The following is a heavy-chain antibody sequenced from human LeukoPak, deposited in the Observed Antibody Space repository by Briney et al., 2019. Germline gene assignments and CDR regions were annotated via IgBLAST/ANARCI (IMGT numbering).Heavy chain of an antibody. J-gene: IGHJ1*01. CDR3: AKVGTYSSSPRYFQH. CDR1: GFTFSSYA. D-gene: IGHD6-6*01. CDR2: ISSSGSST. Sequence: PGGSLRLSCAASGFTFSSYAMSWVRQAPGKGLEWVSGISSSGSSTYYADSVKGRFTISRDNSKNTLYLQMNSLRAEDTAVYYCAKVGTYSSSPRYFQHWGQGTLVTVSS. V-gene: IGHV3-23*01.